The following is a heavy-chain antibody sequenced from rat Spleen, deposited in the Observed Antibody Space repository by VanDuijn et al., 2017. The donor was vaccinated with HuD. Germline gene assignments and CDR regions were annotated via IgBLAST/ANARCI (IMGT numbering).Heavy chain of an antibody. CDR1: GFTFSNYG. Sequence: EVELVESGGGLVQPGRSMKLSCVASGFTFSNYGMHWIRQAPTKGLEWVASINTRGDTTYYRDSVRGRFTVSRDNAKSTLYLQMDSLRSEDTATYYCARREYGGFFGYFDYWGQGVMVTVSS. J-gene: IGHJ2*01. CDR2: INTRGDTT. D-gene: IGHD1-11*01. V-gene: IGHV5-19*01. CDR3: ARREYGGFFGYFDY.